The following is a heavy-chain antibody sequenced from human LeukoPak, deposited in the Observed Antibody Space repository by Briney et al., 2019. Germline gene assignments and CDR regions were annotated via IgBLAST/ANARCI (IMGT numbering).Heavy chain of an antibody. CDR2: INHSGNT. V-gene: IGHV4-34*01. J-gene: IGHJ6*02. CDR3: ARGAGNYYFYGMDV. Sequence: RPSETLSLTCAVYGGSFSGYYWSWIRQPPAKGLEWIGEINHSGNTNYNPSLKSRVTISVDTSKNQFSLKLSSVTAADTAVYYCARGAGNYYFYGMDVWGQGTTVTVSS. CDR1: GGSFSGYY.